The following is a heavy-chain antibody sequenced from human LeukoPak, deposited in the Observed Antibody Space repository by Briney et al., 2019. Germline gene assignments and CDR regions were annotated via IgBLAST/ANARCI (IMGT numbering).Heavy chain of an antibody. CDR3: ARGTIFDFDY. D-gene: IGHD3-3*02. Sequence: PSQTLSLTCTVSSGSISSHYWHWIRQPPGKGLEWIGYIYYPGSTNYNPSLESRLSISLGPSKNQFSLSLSSVTATDTAVFYCARGTIFDFDYWGQGTLVTVSS. V-gene: IGHV4-59*11. J-gene: IGHJ4*02. CDR1: SGSISSHY. CDR2: IYYPGST.